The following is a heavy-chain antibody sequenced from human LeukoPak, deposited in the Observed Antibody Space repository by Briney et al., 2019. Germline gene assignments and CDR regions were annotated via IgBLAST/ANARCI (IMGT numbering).Heavy chain of an antibody. V-gene: IGHV5-51*01. CDR1: GYSFTSYW. CDR3: ARTLGDYYDSSGYSDY. D-gene: IGHD3-22*01. J-gene: IGHJ4*02. CDR2: IYPGDSDT. Sequence: GEPLKISCKGSGYSFTSYWIGWVRQMPGKGLEWMGIIYPGDSDTRYSSSFQGQVTISADKSISTAYLQWSSLKASDTAMYYCARTLGDYYDSSGYSDYWGQRTLVTVSS.